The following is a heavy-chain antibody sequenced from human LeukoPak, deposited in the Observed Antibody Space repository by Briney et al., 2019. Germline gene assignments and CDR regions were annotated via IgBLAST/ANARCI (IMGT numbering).Heavy chain of an antibody. D-gene: IGHD3-22*01. V-gene: IGHV4-34*01. Sequence: SETLSLTCAVYGVSFSGYYWSWIRQPPGKGLEWVGSIYYSGNTDYNPSLKSRVTISVETSKNQFSLKVSSVTAADTAIYYCARDRFDDSSGYYYHYSYYMDVWGKGTTVTVSS. J-gene: IGHJ6*03. CDR1: GVSFSGYY. CDR3: ARDRFDDSSGYYYHYSYYMDV. CDR2: IYYSGNT.